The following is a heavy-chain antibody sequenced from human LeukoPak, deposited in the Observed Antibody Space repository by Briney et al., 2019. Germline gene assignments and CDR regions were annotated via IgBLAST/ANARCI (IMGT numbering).Heavy chain of an antibody. D-gene: IGHD5-18*01. CDR2: FNHSGST. V-gene: IGHV4-34*01. CDR1: GGSFSGYY. CDR3: ARVSYIRRIQLWLSGLYAFDI. Sequence: SETLSLTCAVYGGSFSGYYWSWIRQPPGKVLEWIGEFNHSGSTNYNPSLKSRVTISVDKSKNQFSLTLSSLNAADTAVYYCARVSYIRRIQLWLSGLYAFDIWGQGTMVTVSS. J-gene: IGHJ3*02.